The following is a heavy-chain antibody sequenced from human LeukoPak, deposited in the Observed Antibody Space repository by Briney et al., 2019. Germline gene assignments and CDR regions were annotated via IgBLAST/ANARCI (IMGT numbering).Heavy chain of an antibody. V-gene: IGHV4-39*07. CDR2: IYYTGST. CDR1: GGSITSRSFY. Sequence: SETLSLTCTVSGGSITSRSFYWGWIRQPPGKDLDWIGSIYYTGSTDYNPSLRSRVTISVDTSENQFSLKLSSVTAADTAVYYCARSVAVAGWYNNYYFDSWGQGTLVTVSS. J-gene: IGHJ4*02. CDR3: ARSVAVAGWYNNYYFDS. D-gene: IGHD6-19*01.